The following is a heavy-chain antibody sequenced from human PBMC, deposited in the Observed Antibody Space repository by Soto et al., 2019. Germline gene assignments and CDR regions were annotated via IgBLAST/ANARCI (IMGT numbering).Heavy chain of an antibody. J-gene: IGHJ4*02. V-gene: IGHV1-69*13. D-gene: IGHD3-10*01. CDR3: ASYGSGIPSIDY. Sequence: GASVKVSCKASGGTFSSYAISWVRQAPGQGLEWMGGIIPIFGTANYAQKFQGRVTITADESTSTAYMELSSLRSEDTAVYYCASYGSGIPSIDYWGQGTLVTLSS. CDR2: IIPIFGTA. CDR1: GGTFSSYA.